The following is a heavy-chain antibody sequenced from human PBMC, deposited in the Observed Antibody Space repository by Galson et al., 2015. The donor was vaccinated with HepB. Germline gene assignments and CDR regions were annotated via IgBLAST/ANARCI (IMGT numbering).Heavy chain of an antibody. CDR3: ARGKWVDPNYYYAMDV. D-gene: IGHD6-19*01. Sequence: SLRLSCAASGFSFRPYAMFWVRQVPGKGLDLVAVISYDSSDEHYSDSVKGRLTISRDDSKSTVYLQMNSLRLEDTAVYFCARGKWVDPNYYYAMDVWGQGTTVIVSS. J-gene: IGHJ6*02. V-gene: IGHV3-30-3*01. CDR1: GFSFRPYA. CDR2: ISYDSSDE.